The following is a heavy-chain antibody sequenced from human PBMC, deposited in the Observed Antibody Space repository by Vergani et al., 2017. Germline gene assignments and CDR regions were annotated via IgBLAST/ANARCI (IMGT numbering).Heavy chain of an antibody. CDR1: GGSFSGYY. D-gene: IGHD1-1*01. V-gene: IGHV4-34*01. CDR3: ARPLPTGASTGPLGL. CDR2: INHSGST. Sequence: QVQLQQWGAGLLKPSETLSLTCAVYGGSFSGYYWSWIRQPPGKGLEWIGEINHSGSTYYNPSLKSRVTISVDTSKNQFSLKLSSVTAADTAVYYCARPLPTGASTGPLGLWGQGTLVTVSS. J-gene: IGHJ4*02.